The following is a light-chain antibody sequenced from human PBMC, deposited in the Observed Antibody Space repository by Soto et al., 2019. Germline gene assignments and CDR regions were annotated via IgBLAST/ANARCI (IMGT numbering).Light chain of an antibody. Sequence: DIQMTQSPSSLSASVGDRVTITCRASQAIRNSLAWYQQKPGKVPSLLIYAASTLQPGVPSRFSGSGSGTDFTLTISSLQPEDVATYYCQIYFSAPFPFGPGTKLGIK. V-gene: IGKV1-27*01. CDR3: QIYFSAPFP. CDR2: AAS. CDR1: QAIRNS. J-gene: IGKJ3*01.